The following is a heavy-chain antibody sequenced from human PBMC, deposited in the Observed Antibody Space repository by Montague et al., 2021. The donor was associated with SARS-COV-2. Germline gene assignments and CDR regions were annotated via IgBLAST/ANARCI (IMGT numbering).Heavy chain of an antibody. CDR1: GGSISSSSYY. J-gene: IGHJ4*02. D-gene: IGHD3-3*01. CDR2: IYYSGST. CDR3: ASQVPDFWSGIDY. V-gene: IGHV4-39*07. Sequence: SETLSLTCTVPGGSISSSSYYWGWIRQPPGKGLEWIGSIYYSGSTYYNPSLKSRVTISVDTSKNQFSLKLSSVTAADTAVYYCASQVPDFWSGIDYWGQGTLVTVSS.